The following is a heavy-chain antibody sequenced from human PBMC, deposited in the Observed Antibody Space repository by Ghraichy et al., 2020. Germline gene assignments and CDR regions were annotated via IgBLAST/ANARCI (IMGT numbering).Heavy chain of an antibody. CDR2: VSYDDRTK. Sequence: GGSLRLSCTTSGLTFITYAFHWVRQSPVRGLEWVAGVSYDDRTKYYADSVRGRFTISRDDSKSTLFLEMNYLGPEDTAVYYCATVPAFVYGGGLDHLGQGTLVAVSS. V-gene: IGHV3-30*03. D-gene: IGHD4-23*01. CDR1: GLTFITYA. CDR3: ATVPAFVYGGGLDH. J-gene: IGHJ4*02.